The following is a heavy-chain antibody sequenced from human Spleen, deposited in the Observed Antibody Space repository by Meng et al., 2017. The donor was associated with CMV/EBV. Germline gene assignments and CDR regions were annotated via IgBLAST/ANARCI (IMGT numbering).Heavy chain of an antibody. CDR3: TRALRKAAFRRGLDV. CDR1: GFTFSDYY. J-gene: IGHJ6*02. Sequence: SCAASGFTFSDYYMSWIRQAPGKGLEWVSYISSSGTIVYNADSVKGRFTISRDNAKNSLYLQMNSLRVEDTAIYYCTRALRKAAFRRGLDVWGQGTTVTVSS. V-gene: IGHV3-11*04. D-gene: IGHD2-21*02. CDR2: ISSSGTIV.